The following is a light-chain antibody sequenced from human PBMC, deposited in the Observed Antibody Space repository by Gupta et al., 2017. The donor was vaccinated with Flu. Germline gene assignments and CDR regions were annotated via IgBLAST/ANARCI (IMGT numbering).Light chain of an antibody. V-gene: IGKV3-15*01. CDR3: LQYNTWPPIYT. Sequence: EIVMTQSPDSLPVSPGERATLSCRASQSVSINLAWYQQRPGQAPRLLIYGASTRATGIPARFSGSGSGTEFTLTISSLQSEDFALYYCLQYNTWPPIYTFGQGTRLEIK. J-gene: IGKJ2*01. CDR2: GAS. CDR1: QSVSIN.